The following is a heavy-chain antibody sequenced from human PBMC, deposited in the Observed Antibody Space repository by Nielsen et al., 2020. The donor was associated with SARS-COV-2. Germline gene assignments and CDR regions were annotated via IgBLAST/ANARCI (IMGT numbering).Heavy chain of an antibody. D-gene: IGHD3-10*01. CDR2: ISSSSSYI. CDR3: ARVRRGHAFDI. Sequence: GESLKISCAASGFTFSSYSMNWVRQAPGKGLEWVSSISSSSSYIYYADSVKGRFTISRDNAKNSLYLQMNSLRAEDTAVYYCARVRRGHAFDIWGQGTMVTVSS. J-gene: IGHJ3*02. V-gene: IGHV3-21*04. CDR1: GFTFSSYS.